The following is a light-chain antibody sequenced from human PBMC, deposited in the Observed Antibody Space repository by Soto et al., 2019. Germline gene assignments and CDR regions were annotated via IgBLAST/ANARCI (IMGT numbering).Light chain of an antibody. CDR2: GAS. CDR1: QSVRNNY. J-gene: IGKJ2*01. V-gene: IGKV3-20*01. CDR3: QQYGTSPYT. Sequence: ETVLTQSPGTLSLSPGERATLSCRASQSVRNNYLAWYQQKPGQAPSLLIYGASGRATGTPDRFSGSGSGTDFTLTISRLEPEDFGVYYCQQYGTSPYTFGQGTKLEI.